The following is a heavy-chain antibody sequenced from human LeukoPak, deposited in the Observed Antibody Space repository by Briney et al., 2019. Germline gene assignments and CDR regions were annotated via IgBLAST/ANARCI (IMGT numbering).Heavy chain of an antibody. CDR1: GGSISSGGYY. CDR3: ARVRFYYGSGSHDFDY. V-gene: IGHV4-31*03. D-gene: IGHD3-10*01. Sequence: SETLSLTCTVSGGSISSGGYYWSWIRQHPGKGLEGIGYIYYSGSTYYNPSLQSRVTISVDTSKNQFSLNLPSITAADPTVYYCARVRFYYGSGSHDFDYWGQGTLVTVSS. CDR2: IYYSGST. J-gene: IGHJ4*02.